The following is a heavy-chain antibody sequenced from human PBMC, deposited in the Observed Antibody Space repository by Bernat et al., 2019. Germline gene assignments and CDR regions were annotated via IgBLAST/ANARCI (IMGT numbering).Heavy chain of an antibody. CDR2: IYTSGST. CDR3: ARDRAMYYYDSSGYSNDAFDI. CDR1: GGSISSGSYY. D-gene: IGHD3-22*01. V-gene: IGHV4-61*02. Sequence: QVQLQESGPGLVKPSQTLSLTCTVSGGSISSGSYYWSWIRQPAGKGLEWIGRIYTSGSTNYNPSLKSRVTISVDKSKNQFSLKLGSVTAADTAVYYCARDRAMYYYDSSGYSNDAFDIWGQGTMVTVPS. J-gene: IGHJ3*02.